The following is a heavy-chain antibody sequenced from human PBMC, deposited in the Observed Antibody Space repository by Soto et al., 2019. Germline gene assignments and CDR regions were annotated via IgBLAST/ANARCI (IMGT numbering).Heavy chain of an antibody. CDR1: GGSFSGYY. CDR3: ARGGPGYYCSGSYYPR. Sequence: QVQLQQWGAGLLKPSETLSLTCAVYGGSFSGYYWSWIRQPPGKGLEWIGEIDDSGSTNYNPSLRSRVTVSVDTSKNQFSLKLNSVTAADTAVYYCARGGPGYYCSGSYYPRWGQGTLVTVSS. V-gene: IGHV4-34*01. CDR2: IDDSGST. D-gene: IGHD3-10*01. J-gene: IGHJ4*02.